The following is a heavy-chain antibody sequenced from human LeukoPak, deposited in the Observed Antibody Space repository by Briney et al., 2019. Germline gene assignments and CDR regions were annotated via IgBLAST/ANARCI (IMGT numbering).Heavy chain of an antibody. J-gene: IGHJ6*03. CDR3: AKTFGNNYYYYMDV. CDR1: GFTFSAYG. V-gene: IGHV3-30*02. CDR2: IRSDGSYI. D-gene: IGHD3-16*01. Sequence: PGGSLRLSCAASGFTFSAYGMHWVRQAPGKGLEWVAFIRSDGSYIYYADSVKGRFTISRDNSKNTLYLQMNSLRAEDTAVYYCAKTFGNNYYYYMDVWGKGTTVTVSS.